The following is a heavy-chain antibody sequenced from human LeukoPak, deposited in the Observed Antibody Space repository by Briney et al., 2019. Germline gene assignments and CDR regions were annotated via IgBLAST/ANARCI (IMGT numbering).Heavy chain of an antibody. V-gene: IGHV4-59*08. D-gene: IGHD1-26*01. CDR2: IYYSGST. CDR3: ARAAGSWFDP. Sequence: SETLSLTCTVSGGSISSYYWSGIRQPPGKGLEWIGYIYYSGSTNYNPSLKSRVTISVDTSKNQFSLKLSSVTAADTAVYYCARAAGSWFDPWGQGTLVTVSS. CDR1: GGSISSYY. J-gene: IGHJ5*02.